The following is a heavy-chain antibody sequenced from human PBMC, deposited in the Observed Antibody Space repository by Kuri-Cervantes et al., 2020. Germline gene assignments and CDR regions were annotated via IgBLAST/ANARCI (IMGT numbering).Heavy chain of an antibody. J-gene: IGHJ3*02. CDR1: GFTFSSNY. CDR2: IYSGGST. Sequence: ETLSLTCAASGFTFSSNYMSWVRQAPGKGLEWVSVIYSGGSTYYADSVKGRFTISRDNSKNTLYLQMNSLRAEDTAVYYCARQPYDYSSGWYGAFDIWGQGTMVTVSS. D-gene: IGHD6-19*01. V-gene: IGHV3-66*04. CDR3: ARQPYDYSSGWYGAFDI.